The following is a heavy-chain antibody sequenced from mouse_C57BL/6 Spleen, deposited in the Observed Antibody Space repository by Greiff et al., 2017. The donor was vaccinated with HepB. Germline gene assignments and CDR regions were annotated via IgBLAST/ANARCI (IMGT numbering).Heavy chain of an antibody. CDR1: GFNIKDDY. D-gene: IGHD2-4*01. V-gene: IGHV14-4*01. Sequence: VQLQQSGAELVRPGASVKLSCTASGFNIKDDYMHWVKQRPEQGLEWIGWIDPENGDTEYASKFQGKATITADTSSNTAYLQLSSLTSEDTAVYYCTTGYDYDGAWFAYWGQGTLVTVSA. CDR2: IDPENGDT. CDR3: TTGYDYDGAWFAY. J-gene: IGHJ3*01.